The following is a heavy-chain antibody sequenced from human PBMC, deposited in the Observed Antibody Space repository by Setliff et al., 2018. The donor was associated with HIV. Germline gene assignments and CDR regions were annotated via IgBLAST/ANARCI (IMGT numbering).Heavy chain of an antibody. J-gene: IGHJ4*02. Sequence: SETLSLTCAVSGGSISSDNWWTWVRQPPGKGLEWIGEIYHSGSTNYNPSLKSRVTISVDKSKNQFSLKLSSVTAADTAVYYCARVRIHYYGSGSRYYFDYWGQGTLVTVSS. CDR3: ARVRIHYYGSGSRYYFDY. V-gene: IGHV4-4*02. D-gene: IGHD3-10*01. CDR1: GGSISSDNW. CDR2: IYHSGST.